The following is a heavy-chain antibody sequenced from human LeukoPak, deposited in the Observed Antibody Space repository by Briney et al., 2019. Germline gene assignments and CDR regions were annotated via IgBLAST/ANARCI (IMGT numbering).Heavy chain of an antibody. Sequence: ASVKVSCKASGYTFTGYYMHWVRQAPGQGLEWMGWINPNSGATNCAQKFQGRVTMTRDTSISTAYMELSRLRSDDTAVYYCARETARDGYWGRRVWYFDLWGRGTLVTVSS. CDR1: GYTFTGYY. V-gene: IGHV1-2*02. CDR3: ARETARDGYWGRRVWYFDL. D-gene: IGHD3-22*01. CDR2: INPNSGAT. J-gene: IGHJ2*01.